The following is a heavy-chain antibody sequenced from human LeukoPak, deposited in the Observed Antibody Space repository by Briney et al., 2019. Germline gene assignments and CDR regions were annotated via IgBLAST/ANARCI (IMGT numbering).Heavy chain of an antibody. Sequence: PGGSLRLSCAASGFTFSSYSMNWVRQAPGKGLERVSSISSSSSYIYYADSVKGRFTISRDNAKNSLYLQMNSLRAEDTAVYYCARDSGGKYQLRYLTYFDYWGQGTLVTVSS. V-gene: IGHV3-21*01. CDR3: ARDSGGKYQLRYLTYFDY. D-gene: IGHD2-2*02. J-gene: IGHJ4*02. CDR1: GFTFSSYS. CDR2: ISSSSSYI.